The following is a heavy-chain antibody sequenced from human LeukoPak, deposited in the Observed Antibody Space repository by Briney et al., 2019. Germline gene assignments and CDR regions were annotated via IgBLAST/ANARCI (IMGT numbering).Heavy chain of an antibody. CDR2: INSDGINT. D-gene: IGHD5-24*01. V-gene: IGHV3-74*01. CDR3: AREERDGYNYYWYFDL. CDR1: GFTFDDYT. Sequence: PGGSLRLSCAASGFTFDDYTMHWVRQAPGKGLVLVSRINSDGINTSYADSVKGRFTISRDNAKNSLYLQMSSLRADDTAVYYCAREERDGYNYYWYFDLWGRGTLVTVSS. J-gene: IGHJ2*01.